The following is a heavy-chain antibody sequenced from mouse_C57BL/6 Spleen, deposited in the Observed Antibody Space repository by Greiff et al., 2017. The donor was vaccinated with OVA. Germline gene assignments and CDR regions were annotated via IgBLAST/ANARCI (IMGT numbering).Heavy chain of an antibody. D-gene: IGHD2-3*01. CDR2: IDPSDSET. Sequence: QVQLQQPGAELVRPGSSVKLSCKASGYTFTSYWMHWVKQRPIQGLEWIGNIDPSDSETHYNQKFKDKATLTVDKSSSTAYMQLSSLTSEDSAVYYCARRGDGYLFFAYWGQGTLVTVSA. V-gene: IGHV1-52*01. CDR3: ARRGDGYLFFAY. CDR1: GYTFTSYW. J-gene: IGHJ3*01.